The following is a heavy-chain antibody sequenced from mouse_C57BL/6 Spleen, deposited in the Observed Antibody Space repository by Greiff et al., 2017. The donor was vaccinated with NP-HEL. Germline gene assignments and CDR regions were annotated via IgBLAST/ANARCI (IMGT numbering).Heavy chain of an antibody. CDR3: ARANFYAMDY. J-gene: IGHJ4*01. CDR1: GYTFTDYY. D-gene: IGHD4-1*01. V-gene: IGHV1-19*01. Sequence: EVQLQQSGPVLVKPGASVKMSCKASGYTFTDYYMNWVKQSHGKSLEWIGVINPYNGGTSYNQKFKGKATLTVDKSSSTAYMELNSLTSEDSAVYYCARANFYAMDYWGQGTSVTVSS. CDR2: INPYNGGT.